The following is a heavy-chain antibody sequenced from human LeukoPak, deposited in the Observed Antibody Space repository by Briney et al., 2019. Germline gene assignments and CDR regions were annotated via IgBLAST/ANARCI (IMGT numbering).Heavy chain of an antibody. CDR1: GYTFTSYD. CDR3: AREALAARPHYDY. V-gene: IGHV1-46*01. D-gene: IGHD6-6*01. J-gene: IGHJ4*02. CDR2: INPSGGST. Sequence: ASVKVSCKASGYTFTSYDINWVRQAPGQGLEWMGIINPSGGSTSYAQKFQGRVTMTRDTSTSTVYMELSSLRSEDTAVYYCAREALAARPHYDYWGQGTLVTVSS.